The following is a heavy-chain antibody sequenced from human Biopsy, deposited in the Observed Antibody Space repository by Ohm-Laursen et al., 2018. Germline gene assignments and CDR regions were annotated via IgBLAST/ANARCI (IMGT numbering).Heavy chain of an antibody. CDR2: ISSRGST. J-gene: IGHJ3*01. D-gene: IGHD3-3*01. CDR1: GGSISSDY. V-gene: IGHV4-59*01. CDR3: ARLYRLDDYWNDDPPDAFDV. Sequence: TLSLTCSVSGGSISSDYWNWIRQPPRKGLEWIGYISSRGSTNYNPSLRGRVTITVDTSKNQFSLKLTSVTAADTAVFFCARLYRLDDYWNDDPPDAFDVWGQGTMVTVSS.